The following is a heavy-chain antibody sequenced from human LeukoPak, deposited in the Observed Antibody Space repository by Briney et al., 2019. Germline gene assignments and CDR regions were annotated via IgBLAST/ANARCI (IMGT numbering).Heavy chain of an antibody. CDR3: ARSHRKYSNDFEH. CDR1: GDSMTSYY. Sequence: SETLSLTCSVSGDSMTSYYWGWIRQSPEKGLEWLGDIHYGGSTNYNPSLKRRLTISLDTSKSHFSLELTSMTAADTAVYFCARSHRKYSNDFEHWGQGILVTVSS. V-gene: IGHV4-59*01. CDR2: IHYGGST. J-gene: IGHJ4*02. D-gene: IGHD1-26*01.